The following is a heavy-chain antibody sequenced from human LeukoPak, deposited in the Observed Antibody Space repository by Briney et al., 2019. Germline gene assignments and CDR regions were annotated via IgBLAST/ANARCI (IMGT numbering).Heavy chain of an antibody. Sequence: GSLRLSCAASGFTFSSYSMNWVRQAPGKGLEWVSSISSSSSYIYYADSVKGRFTISRDNAKNSLYLQMNSLRAEDTAVYYCARGLAAAGRAYYYYMDVWGKGTTVTVSS. CDR2: ISSSSSYI. J-gene: IGHJ6*03. V-gene: IGHV3-21*01. CDR1: GFTFSSYS. CDR3: ARGLAAAGRAYYYYMDV. D-gene: IGHD6-13*01.